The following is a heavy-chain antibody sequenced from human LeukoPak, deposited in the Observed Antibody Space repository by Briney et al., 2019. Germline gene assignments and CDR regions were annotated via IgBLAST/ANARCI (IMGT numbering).Heavy chain of an antibody. J-gene: IGHJ5*02. V-gene: IGHV1-2*02. Sequence: ASVKVSCKASGYTFTGYYMHWVRQAPGQGLEWMGWINPNSGGTNYAQKLQGRVTMTRDTSISTAYMELSRLRSDDTAVYYCARFYSSGYTYNWFDPWGQGTLVTVSS. CDR1: GYTFTGYY. CDR2: INPNSGGT. D-gene: IGHD3-22*01. CDR3: ARFYSSGYTYNWFDP.